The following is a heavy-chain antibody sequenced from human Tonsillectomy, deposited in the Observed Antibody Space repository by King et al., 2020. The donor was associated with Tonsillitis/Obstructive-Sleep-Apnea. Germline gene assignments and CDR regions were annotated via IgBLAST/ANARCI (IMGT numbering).Heavy chain of an antibody. V-gene: IGHV3-30*01. CDR3: ASMVQGVIH. D-gene: IGHD3-10*01. CDR1: GFTFSSYA. J-gene: IGHJ4*02. Sequence: VQLVESGGGVVQPGRSLRLSCAASGFTFSSYAMHWVRQAPGKGLEWVAVISYDGSNKYYADSVKGRFTISRDNSKNTLYLQMNSLRAEDTAVYYCASMVQGVIHWGQGTLVTVSS. CDR2: ISYDGSNK.